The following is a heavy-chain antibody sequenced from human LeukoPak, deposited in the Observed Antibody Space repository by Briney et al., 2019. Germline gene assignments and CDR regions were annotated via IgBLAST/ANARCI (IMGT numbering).Heavy chain of an antibody. J-gene: IGHJ3*01. V-gene: IGHV3-23*01. CDR3: AKDRSCTGSSCNVGS. D-gene: IGHD2-2*01. CDR1: GFTFSSFA. Sequence: PGGSLRLSCAASGFTFSSFAMSWVRQAPGKGLEWVSAISGSGGSTYYADSVKGRFTISRDNSKNTLFLQMNSQRAEDTAVYYCAKDRSCTGSSCNVGSWGQGTMVTVSS. CDR2: ISGSGGST.